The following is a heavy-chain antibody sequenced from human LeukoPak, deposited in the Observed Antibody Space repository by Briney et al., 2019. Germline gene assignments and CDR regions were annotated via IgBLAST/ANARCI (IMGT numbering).Heavy chain of an antibody. D-gene: IGHD5-24*01. J-gene: IGHJ6*02. Sequence: PGGSLRLSCAASGFTFSSYSMNWVRQAPGKGLEWVSYISSNSNLIYYADSVKGRFTISRDNAKNSLYLQMNSLRDEDTAVYYSARDGYKTYGMDVWGQGTTVTVSS. CDR2: ISSNSNLI. CDR1: GFTFSSYS. V-gene: IGHV3-48*02. CDR3: ARDGYKTYGMDV.